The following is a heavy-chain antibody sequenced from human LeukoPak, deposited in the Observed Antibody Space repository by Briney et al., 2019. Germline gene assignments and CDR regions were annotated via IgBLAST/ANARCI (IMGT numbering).Heavy chain of an antibody. J-gene: IGHJ4*02. Sequence: ASVKVSCKASGYTFTGYYMLWVRQAPGQGLEWMGWINPNSGGTNYAQKFQGRVTMTRDTSISTAYMELSRLRSDDTAVYYCARIPRYCSGGSCSFDYWGQGTLVTVSS. D-gene: IGHD2-15*01. V-gene: IGHV1-2*02. CDR2: INPNSGGT. CDR3: ARIPRYCSGGSCSFDY. CDR1: GYTFTGYY.